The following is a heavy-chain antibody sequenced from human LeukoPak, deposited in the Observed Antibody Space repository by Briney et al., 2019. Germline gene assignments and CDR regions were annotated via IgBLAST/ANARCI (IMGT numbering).Heavy chain of an antibody. J-gene: IGHJ4*02. CDR2: IWYDGSNK. CDR3: ARGDFSRDY. V-gene: IGHV3-33*08. CDR1: GFTVSSNY. Sequence: PGGSLRLSCAASGFTVSSNYMSWVRQAPGKGLEWVAVIWYDGSNKYYADSVKGRFTISRDNSKNTLYLQMNSLRAEDTAVYYCARGDFSRDYWGQGTLVTVSS. D-gene: IGHD2-21*02.